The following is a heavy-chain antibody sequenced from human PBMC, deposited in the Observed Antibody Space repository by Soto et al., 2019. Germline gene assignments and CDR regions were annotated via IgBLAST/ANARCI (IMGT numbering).Heavy chain of an antibody. CDR2: IYYSGST. CDR3: ERQRTSVVTQAYFDV. J-gene: IGHJ4*02. V-gene: IGHV4-39*01. D-gene: IGHD2-21*02. CDR1: GGSISSRSYY. Sequence: ERLCRSGTVTGGSISSRSYYWGWIRQPPGKGLEWSGSIYYSGSTYNNPSLRSRVSMSIDTSKDQFSLKLKSVTAADTALYFCERQRTSVVTQAYFDVWGPGSPVTVSS.